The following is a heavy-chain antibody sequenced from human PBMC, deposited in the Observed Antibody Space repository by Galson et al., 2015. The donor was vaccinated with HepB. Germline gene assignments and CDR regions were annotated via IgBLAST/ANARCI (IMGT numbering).Heavy chain of an antibody. D-gene: IGHD2-2*01. V-gene: IGHV3-74*01. CDR1: GFTFSNFA. J-gene: IGHJ4*02. Sequence: SLRLSCAASGFTFSNFAISWVRQAPGKGLVWVSRIKTDGSYTSYADSVKGRFTISRDNDKNTVYLEMNSLRTEDTSIYYCVRSSNFDTWGQGTLVTVSS. CDR2: IKTDGSYT. CDR3: VRSSNFDT.